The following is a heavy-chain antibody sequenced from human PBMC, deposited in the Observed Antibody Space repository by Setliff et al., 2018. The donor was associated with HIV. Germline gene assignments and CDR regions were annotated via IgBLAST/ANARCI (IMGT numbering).Heavy chain of an antibody. J-gene: IGHJ3*02. D-gene: IGHD3-22*01. CDR1: GGSITTNNYY. V-gene: IGHV4-39*01. Sequence: SETLSLTCTVTGGSITTNNYYWGWIRQPPGKGLEWIGTIYYTGHTFYDPSLKSQVTTSVDTSKNQFSLNLSPVTAADTAVYYCARHSITLVVGVPERDDAFDIWGQGTMVTVS. CDR2: IYYTGHT. CDR3: ARHSITLVVGVPERDDAFDI.